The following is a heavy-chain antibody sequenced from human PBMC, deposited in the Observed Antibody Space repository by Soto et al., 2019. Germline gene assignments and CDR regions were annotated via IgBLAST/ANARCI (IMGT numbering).Heavy chain of an antibody. CDR3: ARDDRSVSGVVTLDH. CDR2: TNEGSGNT. J-gene: IGHJ4*02. CDR1: GYSFKNYA. Sequence: RASVKVSCKATGYSFKNYAVHWVRQAPGQRLEWMGFTNEGSGNTRFSQKFQGRISITRDTSASTVYLDLSSLTSEDTAIYYCARDDRSVSGVVTLDHWGPGTSVTVSS. V-gene: IGHV1-3*01. D-gene: IGHD3-3*01.